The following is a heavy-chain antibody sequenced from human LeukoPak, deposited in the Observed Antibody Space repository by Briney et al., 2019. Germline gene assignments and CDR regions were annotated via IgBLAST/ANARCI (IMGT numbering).Heavy chain of an antibody. CDR3: VGLGENY. CDR1: GFTLRRYW. D-gene: IGHD3-10*01. Sequence: PGGSLRLSCAASGFTLRRYWMSWARQASGKGLEWVANINRDGSEKYYVDSVKGRFTISRDNAKNSLYLQMNSLRAEDTAVYYCVGLGENYWGQGTLVTVSS. CDR2: INRDGSEK. V-gene: IGHV3-7*02. J-gene: IGHJ4*02.